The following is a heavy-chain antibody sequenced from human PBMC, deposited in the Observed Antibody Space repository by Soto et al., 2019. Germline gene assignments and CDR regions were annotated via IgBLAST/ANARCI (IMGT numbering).Heavy chain of an antibody. CDR3: ARVEIEDGDYGGFKGSYWFDP. V-gene: IGHV1-69*12. D-gene: IGHD4-17*01. CDR2: IIPIFGTA. CDR1: GGTFSSYA. J-gene: IGHJ5*02. Sequence: QVQLVQSGAEVKKPGSSVKVSCKASGGTFSSYAISWVRQAPGQGLEWMGGIIPIFGTANYAQKFQGRVTITADESTSTAYMELSSLRSEDTAVYYCARVEIEDGDYGGFKGSYWFDPWGQGTLVTVSS.